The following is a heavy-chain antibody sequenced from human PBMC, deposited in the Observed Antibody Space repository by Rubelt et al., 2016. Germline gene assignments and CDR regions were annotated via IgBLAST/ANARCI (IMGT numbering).Heavy chain of an antibody. Sequence: QVQLQQWGAGLLKPSETLSLTCAVYGGSFSGYYWSWIRQPPGKGLEWIGEINHSGSTNYNPSLKSRVTISVDTSKNQFSRKLSSVTAADTAVYYCARGTGIAAALKFDYWGQGTLVTVSS. V-gene: IGHV4-34*01. CDR3: ARGTGIAAALKFDY. CDR1: GGSFSGYY. J-gene: IGHJ4*02. CDR2: INHSGST. D-gene: IGHD6-13*01.